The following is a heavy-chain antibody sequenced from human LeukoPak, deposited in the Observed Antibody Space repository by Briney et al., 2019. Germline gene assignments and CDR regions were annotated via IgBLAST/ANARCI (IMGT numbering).Heavy chain of an antibody. V-gene: IGHV4-59*12. CDR2: IYYSGST. CDR3: ARAGYCSSTCCYTSNFDY. CDR1: GGSISSYY. J-gene: IGHJ4*02. Sequence: SETLSLTCTVSGGSISSYYWSWIRQPPVKVLEWIGYIYYSGSTNYNPSLKSRVTISVDTSKNQFSLKLSSVTAADTAVYYCARAGYCSSTCCYTSNFDYWGQGTLVTVSS. D-gene: IGHD2-2*02.